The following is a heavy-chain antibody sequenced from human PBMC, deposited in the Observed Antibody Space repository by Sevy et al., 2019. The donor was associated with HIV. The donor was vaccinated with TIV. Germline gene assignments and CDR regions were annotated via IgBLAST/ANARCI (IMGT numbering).Heavy chain of an antibody. CDR3: ARGGVNGWYYFDY. V-gene: IGHV1-69*13. CDR1: GGTFSSYG. J-gene: IGHJ4*02. Sequence: ASVKVSCKASGGTFSSYGISWVRQAPGHGLEWMGGIIPILGTVNYAQKFKGRVTITADESTKTAYMELSSLRSEDTAVYYCARGGVNGWYYFDYWGQETLVTVSS. D-gene: IGHD6-19*01. CDR2: IIPILGTV.